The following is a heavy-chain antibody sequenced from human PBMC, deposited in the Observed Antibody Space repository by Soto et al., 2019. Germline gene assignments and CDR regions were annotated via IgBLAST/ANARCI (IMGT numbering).Heavy chain of an antibody. D-gene: IGHD6-13*01. Sequence: PGESLKISYKGSGYSFTSYWIGWVRQMPGKGLESMGIIYPGDSDTRYSPSFQGQVTISADKSISTAYLQWSSLKASDTAMYYCARTAAAGKYYYGMDVWGQGTTVTVS. CDR3: ARTAAAGKYYYGMDV. V-gene: IGHV5-51*01. CDR2: IYPGDSDT. CDR1: GYSFTSYW. J-gene: IGHJ6*02.